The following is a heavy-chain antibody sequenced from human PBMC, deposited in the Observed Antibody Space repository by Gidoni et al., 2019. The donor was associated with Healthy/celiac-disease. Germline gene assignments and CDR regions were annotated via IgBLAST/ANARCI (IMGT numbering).Heavy chain of an antibody. Sequence: QVQLQESGPGLVKPSETLSLTCTVSGGSISSYYWSWIRQPPGKGLEWIGYIYYSGSTNYNPSLKSRVTISVDTSKNQFSLKLSSVTAADTAVYYCARDYGGNSVDYYYGMDVWGQGTTVTVSS. J-gene: IGHJ6*02. CDR2: IYYSGST. CDR1: GGSISSYY. CDR3: ARDYGGNSVDYYYGMDV. D-gene: IGHD4-17*01. V-gene: IGHV4-59*01.